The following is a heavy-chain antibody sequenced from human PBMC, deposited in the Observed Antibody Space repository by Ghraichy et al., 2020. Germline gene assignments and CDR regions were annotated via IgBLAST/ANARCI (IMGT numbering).Heavy chain of an antibody. Sequence: SETLSLTCAVYGGSFSGYYWSWIRQPPGKGLEWIGEINHSGSTNYNPSLKSRVTISVDTSKNQFSLKLSSVTAADTAVYYCARRGLRGHCSSTSCYVSPYFDYWGQGTLVTVSS. CDR3: ARRGLRGHCSSTSCYVSPYFDY. J-gene: IGHJ4*02. CDR1: GGSFSGYY. V-gene: IGHV4-34*01. D-gene: IGHD2-2*01. CDR2: INHSGST.